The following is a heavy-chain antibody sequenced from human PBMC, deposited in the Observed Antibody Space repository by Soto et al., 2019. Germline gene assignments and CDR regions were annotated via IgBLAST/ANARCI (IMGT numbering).Heavy chain of an antibody. CDR3: AREWPSAFDI. V-gene: IGHV3-21*01. CDR1: GFPFRSYS. Sequence: PGGSLRLSWAASGFPFRSYSINWVRQAPGKGLEWVSSISSSSSYIYYADSVKGRFTISRDNAKNSLYLQMNSLRAEDTAVYYCAREWPSAFDIWGQGTMVTVSS. CDR2: ISSSSSYI. J-gene: IGHJ3*02. D-gene: IGHD5-12*01.